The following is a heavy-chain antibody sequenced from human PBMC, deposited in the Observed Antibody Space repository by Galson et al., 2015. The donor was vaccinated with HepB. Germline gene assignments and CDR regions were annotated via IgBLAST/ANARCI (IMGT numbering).Heavy chain of an antibody. Sequence: SLRLSCAASGFTFSSSAITCVRQAPGKGLEWVSAISGSGGATYYSDSVKGRFTISRDKSKSTLYLQMNSLIAEDPAVYFCAKGVYNYGPQYYFDYWGQGTLVTVSS. V-gene: IGHV3-23*01. CDR2: ISGSGGAT. CDR1: GFTFSSSA. J-gene: IGHJ4*02. CDR3: AKGVYNYGPQYYFDY. D-gene: IGHD5-18*01.